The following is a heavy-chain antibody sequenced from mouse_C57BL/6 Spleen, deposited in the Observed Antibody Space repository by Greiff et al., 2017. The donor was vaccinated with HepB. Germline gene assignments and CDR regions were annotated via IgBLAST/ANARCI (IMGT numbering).Heavy chain of an antibody. CDR2: INPNNGGT. CDR1: GYTFTDYN. J-gene: IGHJ4*01. D-gene: IGHD1-1*01. V-gene: IGHV1-22*01. Sequence: EVQVVESGPELVKPGASVKMSCKASGYTFTDYNMHWVKQSHGKSLEWIGYINPNNGGTSYNQKFKGKATLTVNKSSSTAYMELRSLTSEDSAVYYCASGDYYDGYAMDYWGQGTSVTVSS. CDR3: ASGDYYDGYAMDY.